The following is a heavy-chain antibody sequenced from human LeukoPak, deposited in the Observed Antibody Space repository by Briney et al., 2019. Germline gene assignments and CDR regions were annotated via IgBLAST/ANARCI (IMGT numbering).Heavy chain of an antibody. D-gene: IGHD1-26*01. CDR1: GFSFRRYE. Sequence: GGSLRLSCAASGFSFRRYEMHWVRQAPGKGLEWVAATSYDGTSELYADFVKGRFSISRDNSRNTLSLQMDTLRPEDTAIYYCARAKGLAGSYLDNWFDPWGQGTRVIVSS. CDR2: TSYDGTSE. V-gene: IGHV3-30*04. CDR3: ARAKGLAGSYLDNWFDP. J-gene: IGHJ5*02.